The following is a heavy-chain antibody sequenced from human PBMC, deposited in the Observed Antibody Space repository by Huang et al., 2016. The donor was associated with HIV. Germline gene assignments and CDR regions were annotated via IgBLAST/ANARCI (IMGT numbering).Heavy chain of an antibody. CDR2: IIPRLGTM. CDR3: AKRGGAWGSPYAFDL. CDR1: GGSFNNFG. Sequence: QVQLVQSGAEVRKPGSSVKVSCRASGGSFNNFGINWVRQAPGQGLEWMGGIIPRLGTMDDAQRFQGRVTMTADETTGVVYMELSSLRSDDTAVYFCAKRGGAWGSPYAFDLWGPGTMVTVSS. J-gene: IGHJ3*01. V-gene: IGHV1-69*13. D-gene: IGHD3-16*01.